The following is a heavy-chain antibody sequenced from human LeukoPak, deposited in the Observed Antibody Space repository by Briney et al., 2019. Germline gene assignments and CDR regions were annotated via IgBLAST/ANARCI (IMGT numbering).Heavy chain of an antibody. D-gene: IGHD3-22*01. Sequence: PGGSLRLSCAASGFTFSTYVIHWVRQAPGKGLEWVALIWHDGGNKYYGDSVKDRFTISRDNSKNTLYLQMNSLRAEDTAVYYCAKDYSVTVVVLFDYWGQGTLVTVSS. CDR2: IWHDGGNK. CDR3: AKDYSVTVVVLFDY. CDR1: GFTFSTYV. V-gene: IGHV3-33*06. J-gene: IGHJ4*02.